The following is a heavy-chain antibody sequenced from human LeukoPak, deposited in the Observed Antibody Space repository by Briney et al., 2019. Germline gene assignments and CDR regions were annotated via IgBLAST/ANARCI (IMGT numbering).Heavy chain of an antibody. CDR3: ARLGYSAGDY. CDR2: IYYSGGT. D-gene: IGHD2-15*01. CDR1: GGSISSSSYY. Sequence: SETLSLTCTVSGGSISSSSYYWGWIRQPPGKGLEWIGSIYYSGGTYYNPSLKSRVTISVDTSKSQFSLKLSSVTAADTAVYYCARLGYSAGDYWGQGTLVTVSS. J-gene: IGHJ4*02. V-gene: IGHV4-39*01.